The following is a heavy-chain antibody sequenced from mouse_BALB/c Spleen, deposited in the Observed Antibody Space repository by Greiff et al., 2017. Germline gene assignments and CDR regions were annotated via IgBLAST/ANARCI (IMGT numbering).Heavy chain of an antibody. CDR1: GFPLTDLG. Sequence: QVQLKESGPGLVAPSQTLSFTCTVSGFPLTDLGVSWIRQPPGKGLKSRLSISKDNSKSQVFLKMNSLQTDDTAMYYCAKQKGNYRDMDYWGQGTSVTVSS. D-gene: IGHD2-1*01. CDR3: AKQKGNYRDMDY. J-gene: IGHJ4*01. V-gene: IGHV2-6-5*01.